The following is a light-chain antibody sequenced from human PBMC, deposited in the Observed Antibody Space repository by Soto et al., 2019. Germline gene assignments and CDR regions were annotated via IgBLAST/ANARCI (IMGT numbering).Light chain of an antibody. J-gene: IGKJ1*01. CDR2: AAS. Sequence: DIQMTHSPSSLSSSVVYRLTITCRASQGISTYLNWYQQKPGKAPKLLIYAASTLQSGVPSRFSGSGSETDFTLTISSLQPEDFATYSCQQNYSATWTFGQGTKVDIK. CDR1: QGISTY. CDR3: QQNYSATWT. V-gene: IGKV1-39*01.